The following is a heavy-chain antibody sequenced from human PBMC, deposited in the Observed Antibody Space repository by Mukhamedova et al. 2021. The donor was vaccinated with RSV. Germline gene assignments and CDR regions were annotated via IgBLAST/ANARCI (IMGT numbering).Heavy chain of an antibody. J-gene: IGHJ3*01. CDR3: ARYGAGSYGNYVYGFDL. CDR2: IIPIFGTA. D-gene: IGHD4-11*01. Sequence: QAPGQGLEWMGGIIPIFGTADYAQRFQGRVTITADESTSTAYMELSSLRSDDTAVYYCARYGAGSYGNYVYGFDLWGQGTRVTV. V-gene: IGHV1-69*01.